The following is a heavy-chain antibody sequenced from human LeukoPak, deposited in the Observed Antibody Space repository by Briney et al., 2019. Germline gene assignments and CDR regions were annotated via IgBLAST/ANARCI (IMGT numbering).Heavy chain of an antibody. D-gene: IGHD3-3*01. V-gene: IGHV1-69*05. CDR3: ARAYTIFRVGWFDP. Sequence: GASVKVSCKASGGTFSSYAISWVRQAPGQGLEWMGGIIPIFGTANYAQKFQGRVTITTDESTSTAYMELSSLRSEDTAVYYCARAYTIFRVGWFDPWGQGTLVTVSS. CDR2: IIPIFGTA. J-gene: IGHJ5*02. CDR1: GGTFSSYA.